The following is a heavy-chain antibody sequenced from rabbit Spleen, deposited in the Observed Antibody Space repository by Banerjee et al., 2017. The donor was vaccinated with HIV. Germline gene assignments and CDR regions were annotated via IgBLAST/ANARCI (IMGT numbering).Heavy chain of an antibody. CDR1: GFDFRRSS. Sequence: QEQLVESGGGLVQPGGSLKLSCQASGFDFRRSSLSWVRQAPGKGLVWIGVIYFVEGNTDYANWVKGRFTISSHNAQNTLYLQLNSLTAADTATYFCVRDMGVAAGYYFNLWGPGTLVTVS. D-gene: IGHD4-1*01. V-gene: IGHV1S47*01. CDR2: IYFVEGNT. J-gene: IGHJ4*01. CDR3: VRDMGVAAGYYFNL.